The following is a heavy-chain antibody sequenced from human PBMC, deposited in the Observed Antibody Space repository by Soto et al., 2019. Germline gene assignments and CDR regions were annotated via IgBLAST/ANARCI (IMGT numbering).Heavy chain of an antibody. Sequence: NPSETLSLTCAVYGGSFSGYYWSWIRQPPGKGLEWIGEINHSGSTNYNPSLKSRVTISVDTSKNQFSLKLSSVTAADTAVYYCAGASSGYYYYYYGLDVWGQGTTVTVSS. V-gene: IGHV4-34*01. D-gene: IGHD3-22*01. J-gene: IGHJ6*02. CDR1: GGSFSGYY. CDR3: AGASSGYYYYYYGLDV. CDR2: INHSGST.